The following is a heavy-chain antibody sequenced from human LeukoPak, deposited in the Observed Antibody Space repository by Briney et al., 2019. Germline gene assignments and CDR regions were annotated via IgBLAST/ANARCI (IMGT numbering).Heavy chain of an antibody. CDR2: IYPGDSDT. J-gene: IGHJ5*02. D-gene: IGHD2-2*01. CDR1: GYSFTSYW. Sequence: GESLKISCKGSGYSFTSYWIGWVRQMPGKGLEWMGIIYPGDSDTRYSPSFQGQVTISADKSISTAYLQWSSLKASDAAMYYCARRVDIVVVPAEIWFGPWGQGTLVTVSS. CDR3: ARRVDIVVVPAEIWFGP. V-gene: IGHV5-51*01.